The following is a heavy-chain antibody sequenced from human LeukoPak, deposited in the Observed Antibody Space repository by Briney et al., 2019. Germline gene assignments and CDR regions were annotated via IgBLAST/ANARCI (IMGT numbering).Heavy chain of an antibody. V-gene: IGHV1-18*01. D-gene: IGHD6-6*01. Sequence: GASVKVSCKASGYTFTSCGISWVRQAPGQGLEWMGWISAYNGNTNYAQKLQGRVTMTTDTSTSTAYMELRSLRSDDTAVYYCARDGRYLPSSPNEYSSSHDYWGQGTLVTVSS. CDR2: ISAYNGNT. J-gene: IGHJ4*02. CDR3: ARDGRYLPSSPNEYSSSHDY. CDR1: GYTFTSCG.